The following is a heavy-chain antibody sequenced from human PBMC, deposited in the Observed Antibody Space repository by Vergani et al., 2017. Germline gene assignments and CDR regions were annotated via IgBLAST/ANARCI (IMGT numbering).Heavy chain of an antibody. CDR3: ARGSCLGGSCYNPLFDY. Sequence: QVQLQESGPGLVKPSQTLSLTCTVSGGSINSHNYYWSWIRPPAGKGLEWIGRNHTSGSTNYNPSLKSRVTMSEDTSKNQFSLNLTYVTAADTAVYFCARGSCLGGSCYNPLFDYWGQGILVTVSS. V-gene: IGHV4-61*02. J-gene: IGHJ4*02. CDR1: GGSINSHNYY. CDR2: NHTSGST. D-gene: IGHD2-15*01.